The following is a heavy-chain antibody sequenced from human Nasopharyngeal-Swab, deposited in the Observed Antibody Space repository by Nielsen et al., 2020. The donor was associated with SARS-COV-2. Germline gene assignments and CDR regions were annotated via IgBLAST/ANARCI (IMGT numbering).Heavy chain of an antibody. J-gene: IGHJ5*02. CDR3: ARWGGGSFDP. Sequence: GESLKISCAASGFTFSDYYMAWVRQAPGKGLEWLSYISTSGRTTDSADSVKGRFTISRDNSKNTLYLQMNSLRAEDTAVYYCARWGGGSFDPWGQGTLVTVSS. CDR2: ISTSGRTT. V-gene: IGHV3-11*04. D-gene: IGHD2-15*01. CDR1: GFTFSDYY.